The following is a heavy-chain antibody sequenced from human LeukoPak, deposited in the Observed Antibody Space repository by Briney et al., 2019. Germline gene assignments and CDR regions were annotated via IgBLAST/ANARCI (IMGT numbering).Heavy chain of an antibody. Sequence: GESLKISCKGSGYTFTSYDISWVRQAPRQGLEWMGWISAYNGNTNYAQKLQGRVTMTTDTSTSTAYMELRSLRSDDTAVYYCAREVKVYSSSSFDYWGQGTLVTVSS. D-gene: IGHD6-6*01. V-gene: IGHV1-18*01. J-gene: IGHJ4*02. CDR2: ISAYNGNT. CDR1: GYTFTSYD. CDR3: AREVKVYSSSSFDY.